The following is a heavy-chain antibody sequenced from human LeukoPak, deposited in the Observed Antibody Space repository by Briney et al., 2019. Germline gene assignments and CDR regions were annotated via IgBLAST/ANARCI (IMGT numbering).Heavy chain of an antibody. CDR3: AKDWGGNHYFDY. D-gene: IGHD1-14*01. V-gene: IGHV3-9*01. J-gene: IGHJ4*02. CDR2: ISYDSGAI. Sequence: GRPLRLSCAASGFTFNTYAMHWVRQAPGKGLEWVSGISYDSGAIGYADSVKGRFAISRDNTKSSLYLQMNSLRAEDTALYYCAKDWGGNHYFDYWGQGTLVTVSS. CDR1: GFTFNTYA.